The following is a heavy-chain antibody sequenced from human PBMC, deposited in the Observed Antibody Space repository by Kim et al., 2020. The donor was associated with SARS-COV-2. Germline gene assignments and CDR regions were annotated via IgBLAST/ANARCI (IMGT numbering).Heavy chain of an antibody. J-gene: IGHJ4*02. Sequence: GGSLRLSCAASGFSFSDYAMTWVRQAPGKGLEWVSSITGDTTNTYYAESVKGRFTISRDNSKNTLSLQMNSLRVEDTAMYYCARVISMSASDFWDQGTLV. CDR1: GFSFSDYA. D-gene: IGHD2-21*01. V-gene: IGHV3-23*01. CDR2: ITGDTTNT. CDR3: ARVISMSASDF.